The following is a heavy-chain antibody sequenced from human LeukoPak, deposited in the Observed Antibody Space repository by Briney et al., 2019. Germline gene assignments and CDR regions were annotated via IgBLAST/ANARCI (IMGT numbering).Heavy chain of an antibody. Sequence: GGSLRLSCAASGFTFSSYAMSWVRQAPGKGLEWVSAISGSGGSTYYADSVKGRFTISRDNSKNTLYLQMNSPRAEDTAVYYCAKRMWELLVSANEDWFDPWGQGTLVTVSS. D-gene: IGHD1-26*01. V-gene: IGHV3-23*01. CDR1: GFTFSSYA. CDR3: AKRMWELLVSANEDWFDP. CDR2: ISGSGGST. J-gene: IGHJ5*02.